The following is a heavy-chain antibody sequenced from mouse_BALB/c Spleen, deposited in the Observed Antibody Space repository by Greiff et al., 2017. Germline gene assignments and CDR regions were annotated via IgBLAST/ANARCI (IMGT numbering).Heavy chain of an antibody. D-gene: IGHD2-10*02. CDR2: ISTYYGDA. CDR3: AREGYGNPAY. CDR1: GYTFTDYA. J-gene: IGHJ3*01. Sequence: QVQLQQSGAELVRPGVSVKISCKGSGYTFTDYAMHWVKQSHAKSLEWIGVISTYYGDASYNQKFKGKATMTVDKSSSTAYMELARLTSEDSAIYYCAREGYGNPAYWGQGTLVTVSA. V-gene: IGHV1S137*01.